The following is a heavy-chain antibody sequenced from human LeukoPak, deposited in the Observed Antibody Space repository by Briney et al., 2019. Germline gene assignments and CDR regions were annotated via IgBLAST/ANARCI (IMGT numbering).Heavy chain of an antibody. V-gene: IGHV1-3*01. CDR3: ARDSKYSSSWNY. CDR1: GYTFTSYD. J-gene: IGHJ4*02. Sequence: ASVKVSCKASGYTFTSYDINWVRQATGQGLEWMGWINAGNGNTKYSQKFQGRVTITRDTSASTAYMELSSLRSEDTAVYYCARDSKYSSSWNYWGQGTLVTVSS. CDR2: INAGNGNT. D-gene: IGHD6-13*01.